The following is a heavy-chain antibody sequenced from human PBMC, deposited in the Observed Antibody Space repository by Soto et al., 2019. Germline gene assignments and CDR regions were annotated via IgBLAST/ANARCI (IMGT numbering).Heavy chain of an antibody. CDR2: IKHDGSEK. D-gene: IGHD3-22*01. Sequence: GSLRLSCTASGFTFRSYWMSWVRQAPGKGLEWVANIKHDGSEKHHVDSVRGRFTISRDNAKNSLYLQMNTLSAEDTAVYYCAREESNYDSIGFIYWGQGTLVTVSS. J-gene: IGHJ4*02. CDR1: GFTFRSYW. CDR3: AREESNYDSIGFIY. V-gene: IGHV3-7*01.